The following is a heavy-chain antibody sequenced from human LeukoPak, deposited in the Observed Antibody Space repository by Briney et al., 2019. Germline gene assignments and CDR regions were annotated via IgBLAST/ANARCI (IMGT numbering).Heavy chain of an antibody. CDR3: ARDSSGWSYFDY. CDR1: GFTFSSYA. V-gene: IGHV3-30*04. D-gene: IGHD6-19*01. J-gene: IGHJ4*02. CDR2: ISYDGSNK. Sequence: GRSLRLSCAASGFTFSSYAMHWVRQAPGKGLEWVAVISYDGSNKYYADSVKGRFTISRDNSKNTLYLQMNSLRAEDTAVYYCARDSSGWSYFDYWGQGTLVTVSS.